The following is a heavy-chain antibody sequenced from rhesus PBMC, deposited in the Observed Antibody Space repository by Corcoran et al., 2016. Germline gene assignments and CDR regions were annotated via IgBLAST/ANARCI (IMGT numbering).Heavy chain of an antibody. D-gene: IGHD1-44*01. CDR2: IYGSSGST. CDR1: GGSISSGYD. V-gene: IGHV4-76*01. CDR3: ARDLVGP. Sequence: QVQLQESGPGVVKPSETLSLTCAVSGGSISSGYDWSWIRQPPGKGLEWIGYIYGSSGSTNYNPSLKNRVTISKDASKNQFSLKLSSVTAADTAVYYCARDLVGPWGQGVLVTVSS. J-gene: IGHJ4*01.